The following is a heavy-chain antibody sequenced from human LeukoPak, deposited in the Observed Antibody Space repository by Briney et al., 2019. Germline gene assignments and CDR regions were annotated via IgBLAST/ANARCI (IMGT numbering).Heavy chain of an antibody. V-gene: IGHV4-30-2*01. CDR3: ARGLRPDY. J-gene: IGHJ4*02. Sequence: SETLSLTCTVSGGSINSGGSYWSWIRQPPGKGLEWIGYIYHSGSTYYNPSLKSRVTISIDRSKNQFSLRLSSVTAADTAVYYCARGLRPDYWGQGTLVTVSS. CDR1: GGSINSGGSY. D-gene: IGHD3-3*01. CDR2: IYHSGST.